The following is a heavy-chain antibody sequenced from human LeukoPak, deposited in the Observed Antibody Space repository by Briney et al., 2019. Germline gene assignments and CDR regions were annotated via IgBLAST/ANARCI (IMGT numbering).Heavy chain of an antibody. D-gene: IGHD6-6*01. CDR3: ARVRYSSSQSYGYYMDV. V-gene: IGHV3-30*03. CDR1: GFTFSSYW. J-gene: IGHJ6*03. CDR2: ISYDGSNK. Sequence: PGGSLRLSCAASGFTFSSYWMHWVRQAPGKGLEWVAVISYDGSNKYYADSVKGRFTISRDNSKNTLYLQMNSLRAEDTAVYYCARVRYSSSQSYGYYMDVWGKGTTVTVSS.